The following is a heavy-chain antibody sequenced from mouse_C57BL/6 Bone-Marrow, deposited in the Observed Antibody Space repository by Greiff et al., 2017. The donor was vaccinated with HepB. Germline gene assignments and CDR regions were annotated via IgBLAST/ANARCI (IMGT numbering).Heavy chain of an antibody. D-gene: IGHD1-1*01. CDR2: INPNNGGT. CDR3: APTVVGDWYFDV. J-gene: IGHJ1*03. CDR1: GYTFTDYY. V-gene: IGHV1-26*01. Sequence: VQLKESGPELVKPGASVKISCKASGYTFTDYYMNWVKQSHGKSLEWIGDINPNNGGTSYNQKFKGKATLTVDKSSSTAYMELRSLTSEDSAVYYCAPTVVGDWYFDVWGTGTTVTVSS.